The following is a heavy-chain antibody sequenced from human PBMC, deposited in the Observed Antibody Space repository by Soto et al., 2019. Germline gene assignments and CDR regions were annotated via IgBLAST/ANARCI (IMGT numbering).Heavy chain of an antibody. V-gene: IGHV3-33*01. D-gene: IGHD3-22*01. Sequence: GGSLRLSCAASGFIFSSYGMHWVRQAAGKGLEWVAVIWFDGSNKYYADAVKGRFTISRGNSKNTLYLQMNSLRAEDTAVYYCARDEDPEDYYDSSGLFDYWGQGTLVTVSS. CDR3: ARDEDPEDYYDSSGLFDY. CDR2: IWFDGSNK. CDR1: GFIFSSYG. J-gene: IGHJ4*02.